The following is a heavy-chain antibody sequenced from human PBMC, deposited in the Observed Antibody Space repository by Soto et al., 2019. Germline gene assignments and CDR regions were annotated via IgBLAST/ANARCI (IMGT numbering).Heavy chain of an antibody. CDR1: GYTFTNYA. V-gene: IGHV1-18*01. D-gene: IGHD1-1*01. CDR2: ISAYNGPT. J-gene: IGHJ5*02. Sequence: QVQLVQSGAEVKQPGASVTVSCQASGYTFTNYAITWVRQAPGQGLEWMGWISAYNGPTNYAQKLQGRLTMTPDTSPSTGYMELKILTYDDTDIYYCARLNVGWSAPGTDSFVPWGQGTLITASP. CDR3: ARLNVGWSAPGTDSFVP.